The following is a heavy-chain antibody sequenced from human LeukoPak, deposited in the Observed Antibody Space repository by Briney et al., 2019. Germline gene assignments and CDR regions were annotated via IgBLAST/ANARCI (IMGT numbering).Heavy chain of an antibody. D-gene: IGHD2-8*02. CDR1: RGSFSGYF. Sequence: SETLSLTCDVYRGSFSGYFWSWIRQTPGKGLEWLGEMNDSGSTNYNPSLKSRVTISVAVSKNQYSLRLTSVTAADTAVYYCARKGFVESTGWRGALDVWGQGTMVTVSS. J-gene: IGHJ3*01. CDR2: MNDSGST. CDR3: ARKGFVESTGWRGALDV. V-gene: IGHV4-34*01.